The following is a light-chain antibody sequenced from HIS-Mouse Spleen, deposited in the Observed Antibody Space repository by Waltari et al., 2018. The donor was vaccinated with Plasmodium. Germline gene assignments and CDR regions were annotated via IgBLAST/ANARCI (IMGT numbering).Light chain of an antibody. CDR2: EDS. J-gene: IGLJ1*01. CDR3: YSTDSSGNHYV. CDR1: ALPTNY. Sequence: SYELTQPPSVSVSPGQTARITCSGDALPTNYAYWYQQKSGQAPVLVHYEDSKRPSGIPERFSGSSSGTMATLTISGAQVEDEADYYCYSTDSSGNHYVFGTGTKVTVL. V-gene: IGLV3-10*01.